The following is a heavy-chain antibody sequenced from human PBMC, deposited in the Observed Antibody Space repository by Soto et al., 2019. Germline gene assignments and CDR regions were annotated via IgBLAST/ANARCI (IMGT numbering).Heavy chain of an antibody. CDR1: GGSISSGDYY. J-gene: IGHJ5*02. CDR2: IYYSGST. CDR3: ARDQGGYSGYDYLPWFDP. Sequence: SETLSLTCTVPGGSISSGDYYWSWIRQPPGKGLEWIGYIYYSGSTYYNPYLKSRVTISEDTSKNQFSLKLSSVTAADTAVYYCARDQGGYSGYDYLPWFDPWGQGTLVTVSS. V-gene: IGHV4-30-4*01. D-gene: IGHD5-12*01.